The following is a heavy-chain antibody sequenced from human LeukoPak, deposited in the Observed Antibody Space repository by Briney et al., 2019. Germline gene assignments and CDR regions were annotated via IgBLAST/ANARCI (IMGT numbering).Heavy chain of an antibody. Sequence: GGSLRLSCAASGFTFSSYAMSWVRQAPGRGLEWVSAISGSGGSTYYADSVKGRFTISRDNSKNTLYLQMNSLRAEDTAVYYCAKGLDYGDYEAWGQGTLVTVSS. J-gene: IGHJ5*02. CDR1: GFTFSSYA. CDR2: ISGSGGST. CDR3: AKGLDYGDYEA. V-gene: IGHV3-23*01. D-gene: IGHD4-17*01.